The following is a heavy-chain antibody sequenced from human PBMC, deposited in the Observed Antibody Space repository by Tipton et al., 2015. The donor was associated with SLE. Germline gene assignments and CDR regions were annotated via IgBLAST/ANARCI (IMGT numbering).Heavy chain of an antibody. J-gene: IGHJ3*02. V-gene: IGHV4-31*03. Sequence: TLSLTCTASGGSISSGGYYWSWIRQHPGKGLEWIGYIYYSGSTYYNPSLKSRVTISRDTSKNQFSVKLSSVTAADTAIYYCARGGLGFCTSGTCYDVTDIWGQGTMVTVSS. D-gene: IGHD2-2*01. CDR1: GGSISSGGYY. CDR3: ARGGLGFCTSGTCYDVTDI. CDR2: IYYSGST.